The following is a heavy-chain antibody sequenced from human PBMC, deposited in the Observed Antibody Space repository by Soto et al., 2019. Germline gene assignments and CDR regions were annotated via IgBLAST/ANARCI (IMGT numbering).Heavy chain of an antibody. CDR2: VKSKNDGGTT. CDR1: GFTFSNAW. D-gene: IGHD3-22*01. V-gene: IGHV3-15*07. J-gene: IGHJ4*01. Sequence: GGSLRLSCAASGFTFSNAWINWVRQTPGRGLEWVGRVKSKNDGGTTDFAAPVKGRFAISRDDSKNMVYLEMNSLQTEDTAMYYCPTDSYITTITVRFAYWGHGTLVPGSP. CDR3: PTDSYITTITVRFAY.